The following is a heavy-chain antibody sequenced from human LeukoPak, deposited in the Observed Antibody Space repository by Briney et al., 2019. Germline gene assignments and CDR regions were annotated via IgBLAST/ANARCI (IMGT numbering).Heavy chain of an antibody. J-gene: IGHJ3*02. Sequence: SETLSLTCAVYGGSFSGYYWSWIRQPPGKGLEWIGEINHSGSTNYNPSLKSRVTISVDTSKNQFSLKLSSVTAADTAVYYCARGDSSGYYYLYEAAFDIWGQGTMVTVSS. D-gene: IGHD3-22*01. V-gene: IGHV4-34*01. CDR3: ARGDSSGYYYLYEAAFDI. CDR2: INHSGST. CDR1: GGSFSGYY.